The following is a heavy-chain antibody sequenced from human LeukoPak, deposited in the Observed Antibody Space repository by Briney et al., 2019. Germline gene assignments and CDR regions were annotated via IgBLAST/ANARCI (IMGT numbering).Heavy chain of an antibody. J-gene: IGHJ6*02. D-gene: IGHD3-22*01. V-gene: IGHV1-2*06. Sequence: ASVKVSCKASGYTFTDYYIHWVRQTIGQGLEWVGRINPKRGGTQSAQKFQGRVTMTGDTSLSTAYLEVSRLRSDDTAVYYSAREYRGAWGNYYLYAMDVWGQGTTVTVSS. CDR3: AREYRGAWGNYYLYAMDV. CDR1: GYTFTDYY. CDR2: INPKRGGT.